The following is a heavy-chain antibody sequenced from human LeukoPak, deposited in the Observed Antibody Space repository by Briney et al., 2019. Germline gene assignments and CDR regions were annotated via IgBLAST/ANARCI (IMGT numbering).Heavy chain of an antibody. J-gene: IGHJ2*01. Sequence: ASVKVSCKASGYTFTSYHMHWVRQAPGQGLEWMGIINPSGGTTNYAQKFRGRVTMTRDMSTSTVYMELSSLRSEDTAVYYCARDGAGVGYWYFDLWGRGTLVTVSS. V-gene: IGHV1-46*01. D-gene: IGHD1-26*01. CDR1: GYTFTSYH. CDR3: ARDGAGVGYWYFDL. CDR2: INPSGGTT.